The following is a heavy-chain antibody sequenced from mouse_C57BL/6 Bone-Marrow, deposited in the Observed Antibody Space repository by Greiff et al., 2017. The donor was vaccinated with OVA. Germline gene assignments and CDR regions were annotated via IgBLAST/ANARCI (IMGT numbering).Heavy chain of an antibody. CDR1: GYSFTDYH. CDR3: ARGNCGSFFDY. D-gene: IGHD4-1*01. V-gene: IGHV1-39*01. Sequence: EVKLMESGPELVKPGASVKISCKASGYSFTDYHMNWVKQSNGKSLEWIGVINPNYGTTSYNQKFKGKATLTVDQSSSTAYMQLNSLTSEDSAVYYCARGNCGSFFDYWGQGTTLTGSS. J-gene: IGHJ2*01. CDR2: INPNYGTT.